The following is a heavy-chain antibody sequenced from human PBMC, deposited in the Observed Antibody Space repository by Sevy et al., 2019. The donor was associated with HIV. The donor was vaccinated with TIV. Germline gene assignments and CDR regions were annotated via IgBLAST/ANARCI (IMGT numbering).Heavy chain of an antibody. CDR3: AKDMPPYSSSAIFDY. D-gene: IGHD6-6*01. V-gene: IGHV3-9*01. Sequence: GGSLRLSCAASGFTFDDYAMHWVRQAPGKGLEWVSGISWNSDNIDYADSVKGRFTISRDNAMNSLYLQMNSLRAEDTAFYFCAKDMPPYSSSAIFDYWGQGTLVTVSS. J-gene: IGHJ4*02. CDR2: ISWNSDNI. CDR1: GFTFDDYA.